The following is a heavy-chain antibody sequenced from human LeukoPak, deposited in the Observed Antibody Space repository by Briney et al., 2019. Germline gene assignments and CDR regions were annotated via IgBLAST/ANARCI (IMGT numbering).Heavy chain of an antibody. CDR2: INAYNGNT. V-gene: IGHV1-18*01. D-gene: IGHD3-10*01. J-gene: IGHJ6*02. Sequence: ASVKVPCKASGYTFTSYGISWVRQPPGQGLEWMGWINAYNGNTNYAQQLQGRVTMTTDTSKRTAYMELRSLRSDDTAVYYCARDLPWFGESKYYYYYGMDVWGQGTTVTVSS. CDR3: ARDLPWFGESKYYYYYGMDV. CDR1: GYTFTSYG.